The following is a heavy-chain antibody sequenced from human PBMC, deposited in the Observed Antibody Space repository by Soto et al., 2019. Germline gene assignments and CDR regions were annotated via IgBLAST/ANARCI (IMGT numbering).Heavy chain of an antibody. J-gene: IGHJ3*02. CDR1: GFTFSSYA. CDR3: ASTDAFDI. Sequence: QVQLVESGGGVVQPGRSLRLSCAASGFTFSSYAMHWVRQAPGKGLEWVAVISYDGINKYYADSVKGRFTISRDNSKNTLYLQMNSLRAEDTAVYYCASTDAFDIWGQGTMVTVSS. V-gene: IGHV3-30-3*01. CDR2: ISYDGINK.